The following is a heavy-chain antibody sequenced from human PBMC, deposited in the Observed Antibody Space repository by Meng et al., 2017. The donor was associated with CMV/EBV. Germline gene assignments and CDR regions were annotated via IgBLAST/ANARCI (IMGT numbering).Heavy chain of an antibody. CDR1: GGSFSGYY. CDR2: INHSGST. V-gene: IGHV4-34*01. Sequence: GSLSLTCAVYGGSFSGYYWSWIRQPPGKGLEWIGEINHSGSTNYNPSLKSRVTISVDTSKNQFSLKLSSVTAADTAVYYCARGGYCSSTSCYDEYFQHWGQGTLVTVSS. J-gene: IGHJ1*01. CDR3: ARGGYCSSTSCYDEYFQH. D-gene: IGHD2-2*01.